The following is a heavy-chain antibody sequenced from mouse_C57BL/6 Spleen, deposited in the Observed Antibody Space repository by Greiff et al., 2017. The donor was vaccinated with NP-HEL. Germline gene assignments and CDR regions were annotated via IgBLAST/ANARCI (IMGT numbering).Heavy chain of an antibody. J-gene: IGHJ4*01. V-gene: IGHV1-72*01. CDR3: ARNYYGSSRNAMDY. Sequence: QVQLKQPGAELVKPGASVKLSCKASGYTFTSYWMHWVKQRPGRGLEWIGRIDPNSGGTKYNEKFKSKATLTVDKPSSTAYMQLSSLTSEDSAVYYCARNYYGSSRNAMDYWGQGTSVTVSS. D-gene: IGHD1-1*01. CDR1: GYTFTSYW. CDR2: IDPNSGGT.